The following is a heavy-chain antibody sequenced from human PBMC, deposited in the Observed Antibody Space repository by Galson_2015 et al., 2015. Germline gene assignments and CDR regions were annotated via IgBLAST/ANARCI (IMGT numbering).Heavy chain of an antibody. CDR3: ARQYSSTWGHWYFDL. Sequence: ETLSLTCTVSGFSISSGYYWGWIRQPPGKGLEWIGSIFYSGSTNYYPSLRSRVTISVDTSKNQFSLKLSSVTAADTAVYYCARQYSSTWGHWYFDLWGRGTLVTVSP. D-gene: IGHD6-13*01. J-gene: IGHJ2*01. CDR2: IFYSGST. CDR1: GFSISSGYY. V-gene: IGHV4-38-2*02.